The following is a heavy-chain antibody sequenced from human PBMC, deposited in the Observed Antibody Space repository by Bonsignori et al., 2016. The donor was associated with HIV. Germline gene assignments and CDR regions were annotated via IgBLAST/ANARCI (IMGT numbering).Heavy chain of an antibody. CDR1: GDSIINNHW. CDR3: VREPVGWLAFDV. Sequence: HVQLQESGPGLVKPSGTLSLTCVVSGDSIINNHWYHWVRQSPGKGLEWIAEAFHAGNINYNPSLKSRVTMSMDKSKNQISLTVTSVSAADTAVYYCVREPVGWLAFDVWGRGTVVSVSS. D-gene: IGHD6-19*01. J-gene: IGHJ3*01. V-gene: IGHV4-4*02. CDR2: AFHAGNI.